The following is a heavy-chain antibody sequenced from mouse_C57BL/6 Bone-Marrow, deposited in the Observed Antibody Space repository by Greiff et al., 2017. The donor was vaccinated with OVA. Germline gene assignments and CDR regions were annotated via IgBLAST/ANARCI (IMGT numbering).Heavy chain of an antibody. CDR1: GYTFTDYY. CDR2: IYPGSGNT. Sequence: QVQLQQPGAELVRPGASVKLSCKASGYTFTDYYINWVKQRPGQGLEWIARIYPGSGNTYYNEKFKGKATLTAEKSSSTAYMQLSSLTSEDSAVYFCANYDEGYAMDYWGQGTSVTVSS. D-gene: IGHD2-4*01. V-gene: IGHV1-76*01. J-gene: IGHJ4*01. CDR3: ANYDEGYAMDY.